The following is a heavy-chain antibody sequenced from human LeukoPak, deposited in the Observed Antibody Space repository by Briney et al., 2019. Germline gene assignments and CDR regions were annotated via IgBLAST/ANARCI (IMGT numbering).Heavy chain of an antibody. CDR3: AREGIAVAGTSMDY. CDR2: IYSGGST. D-gene: IGHD6-19*01. V-gene: IGHV3-53*01. Sequence: PGGSLRLSCAASGFTIISNYMSWGRQAPGKGLEWVSVIYSGGSTYYADSVKGRFTISRDNSKNTLYLQMNSLRAEDTAVYYCAREGIAVAGTSMDYWGQGTLVTVSS. J-gene: IGHJ4*02. CDR1: GFTIISNY.